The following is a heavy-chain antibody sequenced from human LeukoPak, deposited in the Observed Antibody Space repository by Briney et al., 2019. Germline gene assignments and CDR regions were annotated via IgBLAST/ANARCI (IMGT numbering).Heavy chain of an antibody. J-gene: IGHJ4*02. V-gene: IGHV2-5*01. CDR1: EFSLNTDLMT. CDR3: AHTNRIHLWTRFFDY. D-gene: IGHD5-18*01. CDR2: IYSNDDK. Sequence: SGPTLVKPTQTLTLTCTFSEFSLNTDLMTVGWIRQPPGKALEWLALIYSNDDKRYSPSLRSRLTITRDTSKNQVVLTMTNMDPVDTATYYCAHTNRIHLWTRFFDYWGQGTLVTVSS.